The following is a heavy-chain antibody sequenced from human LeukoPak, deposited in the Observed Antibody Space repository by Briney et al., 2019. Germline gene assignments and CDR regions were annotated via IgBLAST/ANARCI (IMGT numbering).Heavy chain of an antibody. J-gene: IGHJ4*02. Sequence: GGSLRLSCAASGFTFSNYWMSWVRQTPGKGLEWVAVIWYDGSNKYYADSVKGRFTISRDNSKNTLYLQMNSLRAEDTAVYYCARVTSLGYCSSTSCPFDYWGQGTLVTVSS. CDR1: GFTFSNYW. D-gene: IGHD2-2*01. CDR2: IWYDGSNK. CDR3: ARVTSLGYCSSTSCPFDY. V-gene: IGHV3-33*08.